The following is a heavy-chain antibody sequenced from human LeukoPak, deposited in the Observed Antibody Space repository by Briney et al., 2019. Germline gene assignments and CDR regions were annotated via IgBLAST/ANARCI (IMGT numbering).Heavy chain of an antibody. D-gene: IGHD2-2*01. CDR1: GFIFSSYN. Sequence: PGGSLRLSCAVSGFIFSSYNMNWVRQAPGKGLEWVSSISRSGSYIYYADSVKGRFTISRDNARNSLYLQMNSLKAEDTAVYYCAREGRDSTPYNWFDPWGQGTLVTVSS. J-gene: IGHJ5*02. V-gene: IGHV3-21*04. CDR3: AREGRDSTPYNWFDP. CDR2: ISRSGSYI.